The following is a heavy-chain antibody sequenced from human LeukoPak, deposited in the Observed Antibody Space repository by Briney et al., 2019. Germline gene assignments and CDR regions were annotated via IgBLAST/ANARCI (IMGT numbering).Heavy chain of an antibody. J-gene: IGHJ3*02. CDR2: ISAYNGNT. Sequence: ASVKVSCKASGYTFTSYGISWVRQAPGQGLEWMGWISAYNGNTNYAQKLQGRVTMTTDTSTSTAYMELRSLRSDDTAVYYCASGRYSSSWYDAFDIWGQGTMVTVSS. CDR3: ASGRYSSSWYDAFDI. V-gene: IGHV1-18*01. CDR1: GYTFTSYG. D-gene: IGHD6-13*01.